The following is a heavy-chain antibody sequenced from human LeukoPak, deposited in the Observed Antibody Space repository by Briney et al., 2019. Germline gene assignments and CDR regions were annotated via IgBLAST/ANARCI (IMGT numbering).Heavy chain of an antibody. V-gene: IGHV4-39*01. CDR3: ARRKITLYYYYGMDV. D-gene: IGHD1-14*01. CDR1: GGSISSYY. Sequence: SETLSLTCTVSGGSISSYYWGWIRQPPGKGLEWIGSIYYSGSTYYNPSLKSRVTISVDTSKNQFSLKLSSVTAADTAVYYCARRKITLYYYYGMDVWGQGTTVTVSS. J-gene: IGHJ6*02. CDR2: IYYSGST.